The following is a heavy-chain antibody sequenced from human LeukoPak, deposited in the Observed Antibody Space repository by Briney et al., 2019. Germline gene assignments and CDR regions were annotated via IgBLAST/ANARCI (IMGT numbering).Heavy chain of an antibody. CDR1: GFTFSSYW. V-gene: IGHV3-7*03. J-gene: IGHJ5*02. Sequence: GGSLRLSCAASGFTFSSYWMSWVRQAPGKGLEWVANIKQDGSEKYYVDSVKGRFTISRDNAKNSLYLQMNSLRAEDTAVYYCGKGADEILTNWFDPWGQGTLVTVSS. D-gene: IGHD3-9*01. CDR3: GKGADEILTNWFDP. CDR2: IKQDGSEK.